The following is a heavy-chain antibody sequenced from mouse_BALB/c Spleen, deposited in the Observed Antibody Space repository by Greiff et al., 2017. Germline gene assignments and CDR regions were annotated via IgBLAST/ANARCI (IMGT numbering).Heavy chain of an antibody. Sequence: QVQLQQPGAELVRPGASVKLSCKASGYTFTSYWINWVKQRPGQGLEWIGNIYPSDSYTNYNQKFKDKATLTVDKSSSTAYMQLSSPTSEDSAVYYCTRDLLGLVWPSFDYWGQGTTLTVSS. V-gene: IGHV1-69*02. CDR1: GYTFTSYW. J-gene: IGHJ2*01. CDR2: IYPSDSYT. CDR3: TRDLLGLVWPSFDY. D-gene: IGHD2-10*02.